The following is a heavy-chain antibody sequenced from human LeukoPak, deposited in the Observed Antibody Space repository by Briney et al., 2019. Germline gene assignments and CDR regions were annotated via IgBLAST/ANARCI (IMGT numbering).Heavy chain of an antibody. CDR2: IRYDGGNK. V-gene: IGHV3-30*02. CDR1: GFTFSSSA. J-gene: IGHJ4*02. Sequence: GGSLRLSCAASGFTFSSSAMHWVRQAPGKGLKWVAFIRYDGGNKYYGDSVKGRFTISRDNSKNTLYLQMNSLRPEDTAVFYCATARVPPGTTPDYWGQGTLVTVSS. CDR3: ATARVPPGTTPDY. D-gene: IGHD2-2*01.